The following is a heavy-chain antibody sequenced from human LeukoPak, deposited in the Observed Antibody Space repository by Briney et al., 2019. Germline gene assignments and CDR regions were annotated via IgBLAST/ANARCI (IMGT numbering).Heavy chain of an antibody. CDR3: ARENDILTGYPNNWFDP. V-gene: IGHV3-48*03. CDR2: ISSSGSTI. Sequence: GGSLRLSCAASGFTFSSYEMNWVRQAPGKGLEWVSYISSSGSTIYYADSVKGRSTNSRDNAKNSLYLQMNSLRAEDTAVYYCARENDILTGYPNNWFDPWGQGTQVIVSS. CDR1: GFTFSSYE. J-gene: IGHJ5*02. D-gene: IGHD3-9*01.